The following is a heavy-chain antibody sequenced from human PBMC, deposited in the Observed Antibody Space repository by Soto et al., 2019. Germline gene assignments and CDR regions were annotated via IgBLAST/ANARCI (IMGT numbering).Heavy chain of an antibody. V-gene: IGHV1-46*01. CDR3: ARVKIIQLWYYGMDA. J-gene: IGHJ6*02. D-gene: IGHD5-18*01. CDR1: GYTFTSYY. Sequence: DSVKISCKASGYTFTSYYMHWVRQAPGQGLEWMGIINPSGGSTSYAQKFQGRVTMTRDTSTSTVYMELSSLRSEDTAVYYCARVKIIQLWYYGMDAWGQWTPAPVAS. CDR2: INPSGGST.